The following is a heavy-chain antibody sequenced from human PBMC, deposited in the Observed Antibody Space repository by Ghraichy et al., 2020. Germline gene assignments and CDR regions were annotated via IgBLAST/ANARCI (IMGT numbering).Heavy chain of an antibody. D-gene: IGHD6-6*01. Sequence: GSLRLSCAASGFTFDDYGMSWVRQAPGKGLEWVSGINWNGGSTGYADSVKGRFTISRDNAKNSLYLQMNSLRAEDTALYYCARDQGSSSSTFFDYWGQGTLVTVSS. CDR3: ARDQGSSSSTFFDY. CDR1: GFTFDDYG. J-gene: IGHJ4*02. V-gene: IGHV3-20*04. CDR2: INWNGGST.